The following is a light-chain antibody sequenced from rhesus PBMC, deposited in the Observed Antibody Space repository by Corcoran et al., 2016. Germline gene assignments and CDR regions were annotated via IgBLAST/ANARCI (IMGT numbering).Light chain of an antibody. V-gene: IGKV1S14*01. CDR2: YAC. J-gene: IGKJ1*01. Sequence: DIQMTQSPSSLSASVGDTVTITCRASQGISNYLAWYQQKPGKAPKPLIYYACKLESGAPSRFSGSGSGTDFTLTISSLQPEDFATYDCQQHNSYPTFGQGTKVEIK. CDR1: QGISNY. CDR3: QQHNSYPT.